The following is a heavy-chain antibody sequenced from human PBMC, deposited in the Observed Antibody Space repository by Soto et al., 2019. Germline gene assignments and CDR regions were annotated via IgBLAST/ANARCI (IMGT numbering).Heavy chain of an antibody. CDR1: GFTFSSYG. J-gene: IGHJ3*02. D-gene: IGHD3-16*02. V-gene: IGHV3-33*01. CDR3: ARDIYDYVWGSYRSDAFDI. Sequence: QVQLVESGGGVVQPGRSLRLSCAASGFTFSSYGMHWVRQAPGKGLEWVAVIWYDGSNKYYADSVKGRFTISRDNSKNTLYLQMNSLRAEDTAVYYCARDIYDYVWGSYRSDAFDIWGQGTMVTVSS. CDR2: IWYDGSNK.